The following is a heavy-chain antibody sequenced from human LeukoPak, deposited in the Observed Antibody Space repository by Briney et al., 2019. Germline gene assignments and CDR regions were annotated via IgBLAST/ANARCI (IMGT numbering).Heavy chain of an antibody. CDR2: IYYSGST. CDR3: ARDRYSSSGDNWFDP. Sequence: SETLSLTCTVSGGSISSSSYYWGWIRQPPGKGLEWIGSIYYSGSTYYNPSLKSRVTISVDTSKNQFSLKLSSVTAADTAVYYCARDRYSSSGDNWFDPWGRGTLVTVSS. V-gene: IGHV4-39*01. D-gene: IGHD6-13*01. J-gene: IGHJ5*02. CDR1: GGSISSSSYY.